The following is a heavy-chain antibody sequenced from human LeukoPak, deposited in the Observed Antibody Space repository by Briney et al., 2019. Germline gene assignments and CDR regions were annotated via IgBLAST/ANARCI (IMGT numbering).Heavy chain of an antibody. D-gene: IGHD2-2*01. CDR3: ATTDIVVVPAAMDLDY. V-gene: IGHV1-24*01. CDR1: GYIFTELS. J-gene: IGHJ4*02. CDR2: VDSEDGET. Sequence: ASGKVSCKVSGYIFTELSMHWVRQAPGKGLEGLGGVDSEDGETIYAQKFQGRVTMTEDTSTDTAYMELSSLSSEDTAVYYCATTDIVVVPAAMDLDYWGQGTLVTVSS.